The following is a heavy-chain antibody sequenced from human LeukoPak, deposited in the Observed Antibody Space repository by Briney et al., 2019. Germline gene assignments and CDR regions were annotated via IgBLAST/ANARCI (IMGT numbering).Heavy chain of an antibody. V-gene: IGHV1-18*01. D-gene: IGHD2-2*01. CDR1: GYTFTSYG. CDR2: ISAYNGNT. Sequence: ASVKVSCKASGYTFTSYGISWVRQAPGQGLEWMGWISAYNGNTNYAQKLQGRVTMTTDTSTSTAYMELRSLRSDDTAVYYCARLVVPAAGAYYYYYMDVWGKGTTVTVSS. CDR3: ARLVVPAAGAYYYYYMDV. J-gene: IGHJ6*03.